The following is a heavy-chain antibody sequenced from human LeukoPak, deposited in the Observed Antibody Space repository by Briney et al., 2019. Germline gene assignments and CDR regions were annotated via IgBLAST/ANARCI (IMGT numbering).Heavy chain of an antibody. V-gene: IGHV3-23*01. CDR2: TSGSGSSP. CDR1: GFTFSNYV. Sequence: PGGSLRLSCAASGFTFSNYVMNWVRQAPGKGLEWVSATSGSGSSPNYSDSVKGRFTISRDNSKNTLYLQMNSLRAEDTAVYYCAKTTGGNAYDYIDYWGQGTLVTVSS. D-gene: IGHD5-12*01. J-gene: IGHJ4*02. CDR3: AKTTGGNAYDYIDY.